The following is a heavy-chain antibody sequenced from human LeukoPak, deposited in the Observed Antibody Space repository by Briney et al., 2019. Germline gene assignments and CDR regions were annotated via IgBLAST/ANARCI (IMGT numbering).Heavy chain of an antibody. Sequence: GGSLRLSCAASGFTFSSYGMHWVRQAPGKRLEWVAFIRYDGSNKYYADSVKGRFTISRDNSKNTLYLQMNSLRAEDTAVYYCARGGTKPEVFDYWGQGTLVTVSS. CDR1: GFTFSSYG. CDR3: ARGGTKPEVFDY. V-gene: IGHV3-30*02. J-gene: IGHJ4*02. CDR2: IRYDGSNK.